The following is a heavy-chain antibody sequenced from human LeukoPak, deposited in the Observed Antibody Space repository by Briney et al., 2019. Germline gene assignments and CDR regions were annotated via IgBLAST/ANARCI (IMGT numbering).Heavy chain of an antibody. D-gene: IGHD2-15*01. CDR3: ARDSIMDCSGGSCPIDY. Sequence: GASVKVSCKASGYTFTGYYMQWVRQAPGQGLEWMGWINPNSGGTNYAQKFQGRVTMTRDTSISTAYMELSRLGSDDTAVYYCARDSIMDCSGGSCPIDYWGQGTLVTVSS. V-gene: IGHV1-2*02. CDR1: GYTFTGYY. J-gene: IGHJ4*02. CDR2: INPNSGGT.